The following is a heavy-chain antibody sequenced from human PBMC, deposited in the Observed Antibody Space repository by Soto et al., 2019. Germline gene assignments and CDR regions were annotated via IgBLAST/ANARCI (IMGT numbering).Heavy chain of an antibody. D-gene: IGHD5-12*01. Sequence: GESLKISCKGSGYSFTSYWIGWVRQMPGKGLEWMGIIYPRDSDTRYSPSFQGQVTISADKSISTAYLQWSSLKASDTAMYYCARPQRDGYNYYAFDIWGQGTMVTVSS. J-gene: IGHJ3*02. CDR1: GYSFTSYW. V-gene: IGHV5-51*01. CDR3: ARPQRDGYNYYAFDI. CDR2: IYPRDSDT.